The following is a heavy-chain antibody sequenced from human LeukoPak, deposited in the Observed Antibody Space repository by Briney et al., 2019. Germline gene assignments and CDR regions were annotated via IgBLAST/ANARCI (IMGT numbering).Heavy chain of an antibody. Sequence: PSETLSLTCTVSNDSISSYYWSWIRQPPGKGLEWIGYLYYTGSTNYNPSLKSRVTISADMSKNQFSLKLRSMTAADTAVYYCARHGSGYSSVFDYWGQGTLVTVSS. J-gene: IGHJ4*02. V-gene: IGHV4-59*08. CDR3: ARHGSGYSSVFDY. CDR1: NDSISSYY. D-gene: IGHD6-19*01. CDR2: LYYTGST.